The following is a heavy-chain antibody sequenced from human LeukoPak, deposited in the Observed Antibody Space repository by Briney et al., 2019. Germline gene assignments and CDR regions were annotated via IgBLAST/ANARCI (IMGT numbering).Heavy chain of an antibody. D-gene: IGHD4-11*01. CDR1: GYSITNGYY. CDR3: ARRYSNYFFDY. CDR2: IYYSGNT. Sequence: PSETLSLTCGVSGYSITNGYYWAWIRQPPGKGLEWIGNIYYSGNTYYNPSLKSRVAISVDTSKNQFSLMVSSVTAADTAVYYCARRYSNYFFDYWGQGTLVTVSS. V-gene: IGHV4-38-2*01. J-gene: IGHJ4*02.